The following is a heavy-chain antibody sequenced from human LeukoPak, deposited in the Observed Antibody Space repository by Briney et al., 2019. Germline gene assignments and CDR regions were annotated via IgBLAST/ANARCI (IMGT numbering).Heavy chain of an antibody. V-gene: IGHV3-15*01. J-gene: IGHJ4*02. CDR2: IKSKTDGGTT. Sequence: GGSLRLSCTASGFTFGDYAMSWFRQAPGKGLEWVGRIKSKTDGGTTDYAAPVKGRFTISRDDSKNTLYLQMNSLKTEDTAVYYCTLRDYDILTGYYSLFDYWGQGTLVTVSS. CDR3: TLRDYDILTGYYSLFDY. CDR1: GFTFGDYA. D-gene: IGHD3-9*01.